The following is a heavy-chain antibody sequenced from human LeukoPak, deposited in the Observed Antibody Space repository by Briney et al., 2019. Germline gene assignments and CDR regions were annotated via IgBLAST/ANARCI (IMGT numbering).Heavy chain of an antibody. D-gene: IGHD5-12*01. J-gene: IGHJ4*02. CDR2: ISSSSSYI. V-gene: IGHV3-21*01. Sequence: GSLRLSCAASGFTFSSYSMNWVCQAPGKGLEWVSSISSSSSYIYYADSVKGRFTISRDNAKNSLYLQMNSLRAEDTAVYYCASLSGYAWVFDYWGQGTPVTVSS. CDR1: GFTFSSYS. CDR3: ASLSGYAWVFDY.